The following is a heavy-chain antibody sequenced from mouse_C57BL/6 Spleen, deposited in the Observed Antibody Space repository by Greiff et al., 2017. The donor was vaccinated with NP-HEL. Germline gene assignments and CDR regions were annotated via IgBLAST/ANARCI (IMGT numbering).Heavy chain of an antibody. CDR3: ARYLEGYFDV. CDR2: IDPSDSYT. CDR1: GYTFTSYW. Sequence: VQLQQPGAELVMPGASVKLSCKASGYTFTSYWMHWVKQRPGQGLEWIGEIDPSDSYTNYNQKFKGKSTLTVDKSSSTAYMQLSSLTSEDSAVYYCARYLEGYFDVWGTGTTVTVSS. V-gene: IGHV1-69*01. J-gene: IGHJ1*03.